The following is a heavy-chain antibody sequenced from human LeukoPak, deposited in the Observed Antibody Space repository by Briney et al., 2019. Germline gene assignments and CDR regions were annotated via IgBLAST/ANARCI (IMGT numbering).Heavy chain of an antibody. J-gene: IGHJ4*02. D-gene: IGHD6-19*01. CDR1: GYTLTGYY. Sequence: ASVKVSCKASGYTLTGYYMHWVRQAPGQGLEWMGWINPNSGGTNYAQKFQGRVTMTRDTSISTAYMELSRLRSDDTAVYYCARDLGSGWYYFDYWGQGTLVTVSS. V-gene: IGHV1-2*02. CDR2: INPNSGGT. CDR3: ARDLGSGWYYFDY.